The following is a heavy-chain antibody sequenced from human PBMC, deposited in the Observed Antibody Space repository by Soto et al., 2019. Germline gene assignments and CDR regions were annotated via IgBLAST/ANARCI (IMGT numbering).Heavy chain of an antibody. CDR3: ARDRSNGDYVANWFDP. CDR1: GFTFSDYY. CDR2: ISSSGSTI. Sequence: QVQLVESGGGLVKPGGSLRLSCAASGFTFSDYYMSWIRQAPGKGLEWVSYISSSGSTIYYADSVKGRFTISRDNAKNSLYLKMNSLRAEDTAVYYCARDRSNGDYVANWFDPWGQGTLVTVSS. V-gene: IGHV3-11*01. J-gene: IGHJ5*02. D-gene: IGHD4-17*01.